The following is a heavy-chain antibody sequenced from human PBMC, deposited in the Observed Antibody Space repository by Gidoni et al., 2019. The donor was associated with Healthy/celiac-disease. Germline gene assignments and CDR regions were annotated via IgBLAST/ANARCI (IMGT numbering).Heavy chain of an antibody. CDR3: ARDSVTGGAFDI. CDR1: GYSISSGYY. V-gene: IGHV4-38-2*02. D-gene: IGHD3-16*02. J-gene: IGHJ3*02. CDR2: IYHSGST. Sequence: QVQLQESGPGLVKPSETLSLTCTVSGYSISSGYYWGWIRQPPGKGLEWIGSIYHSGSTYYNPSLKSRVTISVDTSKNQFSLKLSSVTAADTAVYYCARDSVTGGAFDIWGQGTMVTVSS.